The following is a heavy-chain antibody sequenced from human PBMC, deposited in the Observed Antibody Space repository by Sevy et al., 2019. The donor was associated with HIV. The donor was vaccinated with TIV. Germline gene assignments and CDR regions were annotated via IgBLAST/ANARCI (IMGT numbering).Heavy chain of an antibody. CDR1: GFTFDDYA. J-gene: IGHJ4*02. CDR2: ISWNSGNI. D-gene: IGHD3-10*01. CDR3: AKDLYYSGSGSYDY. Sequence: GGSLRLSCAASGFTFDDYAMHWVRQAPGKGLEWVSGISWNSGNIGYADSVKGRFTISRDNAKNSLYLKMNSLRPEDTALYYCAKDLYYSGSGSYDYWGQGTLVTVSS. V-gene: IGHV3-9*01.